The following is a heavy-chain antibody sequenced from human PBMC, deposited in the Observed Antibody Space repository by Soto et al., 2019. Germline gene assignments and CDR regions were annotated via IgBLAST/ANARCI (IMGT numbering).Heavy chain of an antibody. CDR2: INPSGGST. CDR1: GYTFTSYY. Sequence: ASVKVSCKASGYTFTSYYMHWVRQAPGQGLEWMGIINPSGGSTSYAQKFQGGVTMTRDTSTSTVYMELSSLRSEDTAVYYCASGYSSSWHPLSFGYYYYYMDVWGKGTTVTVSS. D-gene: IGHD6-13*01. V-gene: IGHV1-46*03. CDR3: ASGYSSSWHPLSFGYYYYYMDV. J-gene: IGHJ6*03.